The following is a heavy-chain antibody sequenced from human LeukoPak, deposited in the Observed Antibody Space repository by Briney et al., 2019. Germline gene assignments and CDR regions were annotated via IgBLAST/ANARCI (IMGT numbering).Heavy chain of an antibody. CDR1: CLSISSGSYY. D-gene: IGHD3-10*01. Sequence: PSHTLSLTCTLSCLSISSGSYYWSWIRQPAGKGLGWIGRIYTRGSTNYHPSLKSRVTISVDTSNNQFSLKLSSVTAAVTAVYYCARASLYGSGKNWFDPWGQGTLVTVSS. CDR2: IYTRGST. CDR3: ARASLYGSGKNWFDP. J-gene: IGHJ5*02. V-gene: IGHV4-61*02.